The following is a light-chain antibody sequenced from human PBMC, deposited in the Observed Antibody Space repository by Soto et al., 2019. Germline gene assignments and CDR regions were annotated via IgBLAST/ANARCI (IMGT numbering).Light chain of an antibody. V-gene: IGKV3-20*01. CDR1: QTISDNY. CDR2: GAS. J-gene: IGKJ3*01. Sequence: DIVLTQSPGTLSLSPGERATLSCRASQTISDNYLAWYQQKPGQSPRLLISGASIRAPGIPDRFSGSGSETDFILTIIRLVPEDFAFYYCKQYGSTPEISFGPGTKVDIK. CDR3: KQYGSTPEIS.